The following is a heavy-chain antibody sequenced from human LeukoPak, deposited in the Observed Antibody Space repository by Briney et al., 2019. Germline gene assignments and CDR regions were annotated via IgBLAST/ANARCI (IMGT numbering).Heavy chain of an antibody. J-gene: IGHJ5*02. CDR3: ARAVDIVATTISWFDP. CDR2: IYYSGST. Sequence: SETLSLTCTVSGGSISSYYWSWIRQPPGKGLEWIGYIYYSGSTNYNPSLKSRVTISVDTSKNQFSLKLSSVTAADTAVYYCARAVDIVATTISWFDPWGQGTLVTVSS. D-gene: IGHD5-12*01. CDR1: GGSISSYY. V-gene: IGHV4-59*01.